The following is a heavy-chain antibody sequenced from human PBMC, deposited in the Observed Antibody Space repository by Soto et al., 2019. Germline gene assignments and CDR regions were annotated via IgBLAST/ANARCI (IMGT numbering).Heavy chain of an antibody. D-gene: IGHD3-10*01. CDR1: GFTFSDHY. Sequence: EVQLVESGGGLVQPGGSLRLSCAASGFTFSDHYMDWVRQAPGKGLEWVSRSKNKADSYTTEYAASVKGRFTISRDGSKNSRFLQMNSLKTEDTAVYYCTVWGSGNDFGAAWGQGILVTVSS. CDR2: SKNKADSYTT. CDR3: TVWGSGNDFGAA. J-gene: IGHJ4*02. V-gene: IGHV3-72*01.